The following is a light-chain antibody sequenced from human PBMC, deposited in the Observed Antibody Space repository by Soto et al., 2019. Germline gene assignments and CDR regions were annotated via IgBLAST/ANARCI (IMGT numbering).Light chain of an antibody. V-gene: IGLV1-44*01. CDR1: SSNIGSNT. J-gene: IGLJ3*02. Sequence: QSVLTQQPSASGTPGQRVTISCSGSSSNIGSNTVNWYQQLPGTAPKLLIYTINQRPSGVPDRFSGSRSGTSASLAISGLQSEDEAHYYCAAWDDSLNGVVFGGGTKLTVL. CDR2: TIN. CDR3: AAWDDSLNGVV.